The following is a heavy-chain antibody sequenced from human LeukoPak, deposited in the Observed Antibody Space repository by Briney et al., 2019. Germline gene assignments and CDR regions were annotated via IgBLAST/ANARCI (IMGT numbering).Heavy chain of an antibody. D-gene: IGHD2-15*01. J-gene: IGHJ4*02. CDR3: TTEERVSSGYCSGGSCYIDY. CDR2: IKSKTDGGTT. Sequence: GGSLRLSCAASAFTFSNAWMNWVRQAPGKGLEWVGRIKSKTDGGTTDYAAPVEGRFTISRDDSKNTLYLQMNSLKTEDTAVYYCTTEERVSSGYCSGGSCYIDYWGQGTLVTVSS. CDR1: AFTFSNAW. V-gene: IGHV3-15*01.